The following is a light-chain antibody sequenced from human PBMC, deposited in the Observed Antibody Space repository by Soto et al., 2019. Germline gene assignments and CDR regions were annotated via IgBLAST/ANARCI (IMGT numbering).Light chain of an antibody. J-gene: IGKJ1*01. V-gene: IGKV3-20*01. Sequence: EIVLTQSPVTLSLSPGERATLSCRASQSVSSSYLAWYQQEPGQAPRLLIYGASSRATGIPDRFSGSGSGTDFALTISRLEPEDFAVYYCQQYGSSPRTFGQGTKVDIK. CDR2: GAS. CDR3: QQYGSSPRT. CDR1: QSVSSSY.